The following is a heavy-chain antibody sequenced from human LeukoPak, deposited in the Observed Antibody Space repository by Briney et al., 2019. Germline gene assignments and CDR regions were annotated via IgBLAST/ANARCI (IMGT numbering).Heavy chain of an antibody. CDR3: ATYYDGSGYRFDY. J-gene: IGHJ4*02. CDR1: GGSISSGNW. V-gene: IGHV4-4*02. D-gene: IGHD3-22*01. CDR2: VLHSGST. Sequence: SETLSLTCAVSGGSISSGNWWSWVRQPPGKGLEWIGEVLHSGSTNYNPSLKSRVTMSVDKSKNQFSLKLSSVTAADTAVYYCATYYDGSGYRFDYWGQGTLVTVSS.